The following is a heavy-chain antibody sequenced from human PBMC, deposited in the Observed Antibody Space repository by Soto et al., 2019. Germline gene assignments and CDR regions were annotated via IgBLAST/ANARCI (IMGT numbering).Heavy chain of an antibody. CDR2: IIPVFGTP. J-gene: IGHJ5*02. CDR1: GGTFSHYD. D-gene: IGHD2-8*02. V-gene: IGHV1-69*12. CDR3: AGGAGGHNHLARFDP. Sequence: QVQLVQSGAEVQKPGSSVKVSCKASGGTFSHYDIGWVRQAPGQGLEWMGGIIPVFGTPNYAKKFQGRVTIAADESTNTLYMALNSLRSEDTAVYYCAGGAGGHNHLARFDPWGQGTLVSVSS.